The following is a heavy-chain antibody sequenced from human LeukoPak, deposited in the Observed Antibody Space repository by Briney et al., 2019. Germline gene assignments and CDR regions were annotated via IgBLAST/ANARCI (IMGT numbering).Heavy chain of an antibody. Sequence: SETLSLTCSVSGGSFSGYYWGWVRQPPGKGLQWIGEINHSGHTNYNPSLKSRVSISVDTSKNQFSLRLSSVTAADTALYFCARGWSETTIYYFFMAVWGQGTTVTVSS. J-gene: IGHJ6*03. CDR3: ARGWSETTIYYFFMAV. V-gene: IGHV4-34*01. CDR2: INHSGHT. CDR1: GGSFSGYY. D-gene: IGHD3-3*01.